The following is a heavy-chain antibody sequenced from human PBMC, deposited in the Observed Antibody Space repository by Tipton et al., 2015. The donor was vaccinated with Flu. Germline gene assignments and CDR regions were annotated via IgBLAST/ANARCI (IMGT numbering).Heavy chain of an antibody. J-gene: IGHJ4*02. CDR2: IYYDGSGQ. V-gene: IGHV3-33*07. CDR3: VRDSISYNYADTYFED. CDR1: GFPFSTYG. Sequence: SLRLSCAATGFPFSTYGMFWVRQAPGKGLEWVASIYYDGSGQFYADSVKGRFTISRDNSINTLYLQMNSLRVEDTAIYYCVRDSISYNYADTYFEDWGQGTLVTVSS. D-gene: IGHD5-18*01.